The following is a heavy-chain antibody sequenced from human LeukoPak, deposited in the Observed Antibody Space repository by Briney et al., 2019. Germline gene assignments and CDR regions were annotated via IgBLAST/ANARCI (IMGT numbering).Heavy chain of an antibody. D-gene: IGHD3-22*01. CDR2: IGYDGSNK. CDR1: GFTFTNYG. CDR3: AKGLYYKDRSGYPA. Sequence: GGSLRLTCAASGFTFTNYGMHWVRQAPGKGLEWVAFIGYDGSNKYYADSVKGRFTVSRDKSKNTLYLQMNSLRTEDTAVYYCAKGLYYKDRSGYPAWGQGTLVTISS. J-gene: IGHJ5*02. V-gene: IGHV3-30*02.